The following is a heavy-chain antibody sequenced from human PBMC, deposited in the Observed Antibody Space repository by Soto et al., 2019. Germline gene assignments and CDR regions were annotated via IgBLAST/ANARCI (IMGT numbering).Heavy chain of an antibody. J-gene: IGHJ6*02. D-gene: IGHD2-8*01. CDR3: ARGDSTDCSNGVCSFFYNHDMDV. CDR1: GYSFTDYH. CDR2: INPKSGGT. Sequence: GASVKVSCKASGYSFTDYHIHWVRQAPGQGLEWLGRINPKSGGTSTAQKFQGWVTMTTDTSISTASMELTRLASDDTAIYYCARGDSTDCSNGVCSFFYNHDMDVWGQGTTVTVSS. V-gene: IGHV1-2*04.